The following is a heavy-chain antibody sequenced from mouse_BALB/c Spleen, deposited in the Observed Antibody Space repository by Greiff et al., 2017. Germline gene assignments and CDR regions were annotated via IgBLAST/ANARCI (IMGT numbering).Heavy chain of an antibody. V-gene: IGHV1-63*02. CDR1: GYTFTNYW. CDR2: IYPGGGYT. D-gene: IGHD2-1*01. CDR3: ARRGNYVLFAY. J-gene: IGHJ3*01. Sequence: QVQLQQSGAELVRPGTSVKISCKASGYTFTNYWLGWVKQRPGHGLEWIGDIYPGGGYTNYNEKFKGKATLTADTSSSTAYMQLSSLTSEDSAVYFCARRGNYVLFAYWGQGTLVTVSA.